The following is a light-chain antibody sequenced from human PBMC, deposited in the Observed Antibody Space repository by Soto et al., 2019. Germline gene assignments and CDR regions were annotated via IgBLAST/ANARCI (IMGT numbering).Light chain of an antibody. V-gene: IGKV3-20*01. CDR2: GAS. CDR3: QQYGSSPIT. CDR1: QSVISSQ. J-gene: IGKJ5*01. Sequence: EIVLTQSPGTLSLSRGERATLSCRASQSVISSQLAWYQQKPGQAPRLLMYGASSRATGIPDRLSGSGSGTDFTLTISRLEPEDFAVYYCQQYGSSPITFGQGTRLEIK.